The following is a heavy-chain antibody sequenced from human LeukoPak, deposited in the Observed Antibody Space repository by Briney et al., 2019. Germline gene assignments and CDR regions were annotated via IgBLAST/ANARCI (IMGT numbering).Heavy chain of an antibody. D-gene: IGHD6-13*01. CDR1: GGSISSYY. CDR2: IYYSGST. V-gene: IGHV4-59*12. J-gene: IGHJ5*02. CDR3: ATRPDIAAAGPGWFDP. Sequence: SETLSLTCTVSGGSISSYYWSWIRQPPGKGLEWIGYIYYSGSTNYNPSLKSRVTVSVDTSKNQFSLKLSSVTAADTAVYYCATRPDIAAAGPGWFDPWGQGTLVTVSS.